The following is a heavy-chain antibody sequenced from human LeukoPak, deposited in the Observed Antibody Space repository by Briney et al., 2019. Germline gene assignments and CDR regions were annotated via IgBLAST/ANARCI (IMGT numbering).Heavy chain of an antibody. CDR3: ARAGSGYSTGWFDY. CDR1: GYTFTGYY. CDR2: INPHSGDT. D-gene: IGHD6-19*01. V-gene: IGHV1-2*02. Sequence: ASVKVPCKASGYTFTGYYMHWVRQAPGHGLEWMGWINPHSGDTNYAQKFQGRVTMTRDTSSNTAYVDLSRLGFDDTAVYHCARAGSGYSTGWFDYWGQGTLVTVSS. J-gene: IGHJ5*01.